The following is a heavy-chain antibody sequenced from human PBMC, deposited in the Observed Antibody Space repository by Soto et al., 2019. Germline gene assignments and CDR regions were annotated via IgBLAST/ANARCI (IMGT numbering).Heavy chain of an antibody. CDR1: GFTFDDYG. CDR3: AREGAYDESPWGFAP. V-gene: IGHV3-20*01. Sequence: GSLRLSCAASGFTFDDYGMSWVRQAPGKGLEWVSGINWNGGSTGYADSVKGRFTISRDNAKNSLYLQMNSLRAEDTALYHCAREGAYDESPWGFAPGGGGTRATVP. D-gene: IGHD5-12*01. CDR2: INWNGGST. J-gene: IGHJ5*02.